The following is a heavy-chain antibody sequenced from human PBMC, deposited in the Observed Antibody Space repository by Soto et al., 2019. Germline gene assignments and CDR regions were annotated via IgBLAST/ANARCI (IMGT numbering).Heavy chain of an antibody. V-gene: IGHV3-23*01. CDR2: ISGSGGST. CDR3: AKSIREKWLLYRYFDY. CDR1: GFTFSSYA. J-gene: IGHJ4*02. Sequence: GGSLRLSCAASGFTFSSYAMSWVRQAPGKGLEWVSAISGSGGSTYYADSVKGRFTISRDNSKNTLYLQMNSLRAEDTAVYYCAKSIREKWLLYRYFDYWGQGTLVTVSS. D-gene: IGHD3-3*01.